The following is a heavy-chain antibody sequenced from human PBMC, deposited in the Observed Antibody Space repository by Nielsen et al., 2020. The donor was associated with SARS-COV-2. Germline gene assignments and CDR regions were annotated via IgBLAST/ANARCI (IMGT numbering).Heavy chain of an antibody. J-gene: IGHJ4*02. CDR3: AKDFYGSGVYRYVIDY. Sequence: ASVKVSCKASGYTFTSYAMHWVRQAPGQRLEWMGWINAGNGNTKYSQKFQGRVTITRDTSASTAYMELSSLRSEDTAVYYCAKDFYGSGVYRYVIDYWGQGTLVTVSS. V-gene: IGHV1-3*01. CDR1: GYTFTSYA. CDR2: INAGNGNT. D-gene: IGHD3-10*01.